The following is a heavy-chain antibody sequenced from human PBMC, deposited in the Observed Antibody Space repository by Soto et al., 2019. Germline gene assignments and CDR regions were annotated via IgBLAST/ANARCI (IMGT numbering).Heavy chain of an antibody. CDR3: ARDRPPDL. J-gene: IGHJ5*02. CDR2: INPSSGDT. Sequence: QVQLVQSGAELKKPGASVKLSCKASGYTFTAYYVHWVRQAPGQRLEWMGTINPSSGDTTYAQKFRDRLTMNRDSSPNMVYMDLRSLTSEDTAVYFCARDRPPDLWGQGTLVTVSS. CDR1: GYTFTAYY. V-gene: IGHV1-46*01.